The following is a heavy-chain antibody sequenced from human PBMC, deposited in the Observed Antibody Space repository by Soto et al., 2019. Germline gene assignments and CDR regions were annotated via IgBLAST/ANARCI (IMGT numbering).Heavy chain of an antibody. CDR3: ARDGSKWLKYGYFDL. Sequence: EVQLVESGGGLVKPGGSLRLSCAASGFTFSTYCMNWVRQAPGRGLEWVSYISESSSHIYYGDSVRGRFIISRDNAKNSGYLQMNSLRAEDTAVYYCARDGSKWLKYGYFDLWGRGTLVTVSS. CDR2: ISESSSHI. CDR1: GFTFSTYC. V-gene: IGHV3-21*01. D-gene: IGHD5-12*01. J-gene: IGHJ2*01.